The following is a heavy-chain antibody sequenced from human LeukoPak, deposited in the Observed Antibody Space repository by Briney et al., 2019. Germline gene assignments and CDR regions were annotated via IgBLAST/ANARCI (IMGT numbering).Heavy chain of an antibody. CDR3: TRGGTTFDY. D-gene: IGHD1-1*01. J-gene: IGHJ4*02. CDR1: GFSFRSYW. V-gene: IGHV3-74*01. CDR2: IDTDGSST. Sequence: GGSLRLSCAASGFSFRSYWMHWVRLPPGKGLVWVSRIDTDGSSTAYADSVKGRLTISRDNAKNTLYLQMYSLRAEDTAIYYCTRGGTTFDYWGQGTLVTVSS.